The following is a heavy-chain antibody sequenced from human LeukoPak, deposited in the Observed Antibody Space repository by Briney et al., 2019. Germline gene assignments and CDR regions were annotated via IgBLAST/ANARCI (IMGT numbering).Heavy chain of an antibody. D-gene: IGHD2-8*02. Sequence: GGSLRLSCAGSGLTFINYWMTWVRQVPGKGLEWVANINRDGSGKYYLPSVRGRFTISKDDAKDSLYLQMDSLRPEDTAIYYCARVEYTGNGNLYWGQGTLVTVSS. CDR1: GLTFINYW. J-gene: IGHJ4*02. CDR3: ARVEYTGNGNLY. CDR2: INRDGSGK. V-gene: IGHV3-7*01.